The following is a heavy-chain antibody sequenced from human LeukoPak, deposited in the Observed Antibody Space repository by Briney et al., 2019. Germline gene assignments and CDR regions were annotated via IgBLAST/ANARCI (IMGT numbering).Heavy chain of an antibody. CDR3: AKDGGY. CDR1: GFTFSTYA. CDR2: ISNTGDNT. Sequence: GGSLRLSCVASGFTFSTYAMIWVRQAPGKGLEWVSAISNTGDNTYYADSVEGRFSISRDNSKNTVYLQMSGLRAEDTAVYYCAKDGGYWGQGTLVTVSP. J-gene: IGHJ4*02. D-gene: IGHD3-3*01. V-gene: IGHV3-23*01.